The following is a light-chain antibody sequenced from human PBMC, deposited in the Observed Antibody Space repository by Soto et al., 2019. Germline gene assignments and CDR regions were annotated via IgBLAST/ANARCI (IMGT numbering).Light chain of an antibody. CDR1: SSDVGGYNY. V-gene: IGLV2-14*01. CDR2: DVS. CDR3: SAYTSSSTYVV. J-gene: IGLJ2*01. Sequence: QSALTQPASVSGSPGQSITISCTGTSSDVGGYNYVSWYQQHPGKAPKLMIYDVSNRPSGVSNRVSGSKSGNTASLTISGLHAEDGDDYYCSAYTSSSTYVVCVVGTKLTVL.